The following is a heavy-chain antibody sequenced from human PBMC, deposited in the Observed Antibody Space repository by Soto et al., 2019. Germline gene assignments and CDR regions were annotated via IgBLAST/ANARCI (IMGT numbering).Heavy chain of an antibody. V-gene: IGHV1-69*02. Sequence: QVQLVQSGAEVKKPGSSVKVSCKASGGTFISYTISWVRQAPGQGLEWKGRIIPILGIANYAQKFQGRVTITADKSTSTAYMELSSLRSEDTAVYYCARVGGYCSSTSGYDNYYYYGMDVWGQGTTVTVSS. CDR1: GGTFISYT. CDR3: ARVGGYCSSTSGYDNYYYYGMDV. J-gene: IGHJ6*02. D-gene: IGHD2-2*01. CDR2: IIPILGIA.